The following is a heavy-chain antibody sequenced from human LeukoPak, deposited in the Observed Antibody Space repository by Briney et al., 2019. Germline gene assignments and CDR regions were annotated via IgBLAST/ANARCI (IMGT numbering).Heavy chain of an antibody. CDR1: GGSFSGYY. D-gene: IGHD2-2*01. Sequence: PSETLSLTCAVYGGSFSGYYWSWIRQPPGKGLEWIEEINHSGSTNYNPSLKSRVTISVDTSKNQFSLKLSSVTAADTAVYYCARRLGRTRPLLVPRGAFDIWGQGTMVTVSS. V-gene: IGHV4-34*01. CDR2: INHSGST. J-gene: IGHJ3*02. CDR3: ARRLGRTRPLLVPRGAFDI.